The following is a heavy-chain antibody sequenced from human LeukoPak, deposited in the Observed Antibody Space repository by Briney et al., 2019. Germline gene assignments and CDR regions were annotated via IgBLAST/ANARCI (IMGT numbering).Heavy chain of an antibody. CDR1: GYTFASYA. Sequence: ASVKVSCKASGYTFASYAMNWVRQAPGQGLEWMGWINTNTGNPTYAQGFTGRFVFSLDTSVSTAYLQISSLKAEGTAVYYCARGPGLVGAQGMDYWGQGTLVTVSS. V-gene: IGHV7-4-1*02. CDR2: INTNTGNP. CDR3: ARGPGLVGAQGMDY. J-gene: IGHJ4*02. D-gene: IGHD1-26*01.